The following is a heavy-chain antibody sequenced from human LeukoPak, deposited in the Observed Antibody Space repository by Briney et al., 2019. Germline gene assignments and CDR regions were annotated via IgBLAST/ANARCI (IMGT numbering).Heavy chain of an antibody. J-gene: IGHJ4*02. V-gene: IGHV3-30*02. Sequence: GGSLRLSCAASGFSFSGYGMHWVRQAPGKGLEWVAFIHYDGARSYYADSVKGRFTISRDNSRNTLYLQMNSLRPEDTAVYYCAKAIWVAATSSWFCLDYWGQGTLVTVSS. D-gene: IGHD3-10*01. CDR2: IHYDGARS. CDR1: GFSFSGYG. CDR3: AKAIWVAATSSWFCLDY.